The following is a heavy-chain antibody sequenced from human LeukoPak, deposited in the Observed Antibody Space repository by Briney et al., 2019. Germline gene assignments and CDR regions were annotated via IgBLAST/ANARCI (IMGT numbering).Heavy chain of an antibody. CDR2: IYPSGST. V-gene: IGHV4-4*07. CDR3: ATYDNGWPYFDH. Sequence: SETLSLTCTVSGGSITSYYWSWIRQPAGQALEWIGGIYPSGSTNLNPSLKSRVTMSVDTSKNQLSLGPSSVTAADTAVYYCATYDNGWPYFDHWGQGTLVTVSS. D-gene: IGHD6-19*01. J-gene: IGHJ4*02. CDR1: GGSITSYY.